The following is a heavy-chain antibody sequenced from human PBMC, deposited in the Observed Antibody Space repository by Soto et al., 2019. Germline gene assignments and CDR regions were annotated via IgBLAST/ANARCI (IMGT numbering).Heavy chain of an antibody. CDR1: GFTFSSYA. V-gene: IGHV3-30-3*01. Sequence: GGSLRLSCAASGFTFSSYAMHWVRQAPGKGLEWVAVISYDGSNKYYADSVKGRFTISRDNSKNTLYLQMNSLRAEDTAVYYCARPPMVRGVIITYVDYWGQGTLVTVSS. CDR2: ISYDGSNK. CDR3: ARPPMVRGVIITYVDY. D-gene: IGHD3-10*01. J-gene: IGHJ4*02.